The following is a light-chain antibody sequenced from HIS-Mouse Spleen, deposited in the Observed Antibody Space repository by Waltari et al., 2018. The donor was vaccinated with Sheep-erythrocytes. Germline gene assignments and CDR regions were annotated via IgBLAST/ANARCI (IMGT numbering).Light chain of an antibody. CDR3: QQDYNLRT. CDR1: QSVSSSY. J-gene: IGKJ1*01. CDR2: GAS. Sequence: IVMTQSPATLSLSPGERATLPCRASQSVSSSYLSWYQQKPGQAPRLLIYGASTRATGIPARFSGSGSGTDFTLTISSLQPEDFAVYYCQQDYNLRTFGQGTKVEIK. V-gene: IGKV3D-7*01.